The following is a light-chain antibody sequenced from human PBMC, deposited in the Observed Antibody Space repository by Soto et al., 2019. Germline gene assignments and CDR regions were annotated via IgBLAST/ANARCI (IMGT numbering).Light chain of an antibody. CDR3: CSYATPRL. V-gene: IGLV2-23*02. Sequence: QSALTQPASVSGSPGQSITISCTGTRSDVGSYNLVSWYQQHPGKAPKLIIYEVSKRPSGVSDRFSGSKSGNMASLTISGLQAEDEADYYCCSYATPRLFGGGTKVTVL. CDR1: RSDVGSYNL. CDR2: EVS. J-gene: IGLJ2*01.